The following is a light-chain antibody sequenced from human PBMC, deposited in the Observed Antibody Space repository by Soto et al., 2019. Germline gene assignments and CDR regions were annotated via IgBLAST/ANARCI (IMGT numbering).Light chain of an antibody. CDR3: QPYNEWPYT. J-gene: IGKJ2*01. CDR2: GAS. Sequence: EKVMTQSPVTLSVSPWETATLSCRASQSVSSNLAWYQQKPGHAPRLLIYGASTRATDIPGRFRGSGSGTQFTLTIAGLQSEDLAVYYCQPYNEWPYTFVQRTKVYI. V-gene: IGKV3-15*01. CDR1: QSVSSN.